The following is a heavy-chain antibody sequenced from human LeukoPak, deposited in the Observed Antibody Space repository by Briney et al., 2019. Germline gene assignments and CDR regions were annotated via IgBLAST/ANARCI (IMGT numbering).Heavy chain of an antibody. CDR1: GFTVSTYD. V-gene: IGHV3-23*01. CDR2: FSGSDGSA. D-gene: IGHD6-19*01. J-gene: IGHJ5*02. CDR3: AKPLYNSGWYGGGDS. Sequence: GGSLRLSCAASGFTVSTYDMSWARQAPGKGPEWVSGFSGSDGSAYYADSVKGRFTISRDNSKNTLYLQMNSLRADDTAIYYCAKPLYNSGWYGGGDSWGQGTLVIVSS.